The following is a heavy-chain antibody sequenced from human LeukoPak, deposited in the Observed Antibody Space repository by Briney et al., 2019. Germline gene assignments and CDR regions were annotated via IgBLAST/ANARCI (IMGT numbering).Heavy chain of an antibody. D-gene: IGHD2-15*01. V-gene: IGHV3-15*01. Sequence: PGGSLRLSCAAPGFTFSNAWMSWVRQAPGKGPEWVCRIKSKTNAGSPDYAAPVKGRFTISSDNSKNMVFLQMNTLKTEDSAVYYCTTGKSGGRGGNLDYWGQGTLVTVSS. CDR1: GFTFSNAW. J-gene: IGHJ4*02. CDR3: TTGKSGGRGGNLDY. CDR2: IKSKTNAGSP.